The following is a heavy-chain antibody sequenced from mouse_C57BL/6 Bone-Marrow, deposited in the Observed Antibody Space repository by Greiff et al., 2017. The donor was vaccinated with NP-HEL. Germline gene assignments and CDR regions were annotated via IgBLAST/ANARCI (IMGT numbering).Heavy chain of an antibody. CDR3: ARSHLLLPPYGYFEG. J-gene: IGHJ1*03. Sequence: QVQLQQSGAELVKPGASVKLSCKASGYTFTSYWMHWVKQRPGRGLEWIGRIDPNSGGTKYNEKFKSKATLTVDKPSSTAYMQLSSLTSEDSAVYYCARSHLLLPPYGYFEGWGTGTTVTVSS. D-gene: IGHD1-1*01. CDR2: IDPNSGGT. V-gene: IGHV1-72*01. CDR1: GYTFTSYW.